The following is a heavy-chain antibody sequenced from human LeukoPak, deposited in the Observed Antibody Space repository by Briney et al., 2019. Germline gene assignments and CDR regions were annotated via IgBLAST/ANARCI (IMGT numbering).Heavy chain of an antibody. V-gene: IGHV3-48*03. J-gene: IGHJ4*02. CDR3: ARNRNYYGSGSSDY. CDR2: ISSSGSTI. CDR1: GFTFSSYE. D-gene: IGHD3-10*01. Sequence: GGSLRLSCAASGFTFSSYEMNWVRQAPGKGLEWVSYISSSGSTIYYADSVKGRFTISRDNAKNSLYLQMNSLRAEDTAVYYCARNRNYYGSGSSDYWGQGTLVTVSS.